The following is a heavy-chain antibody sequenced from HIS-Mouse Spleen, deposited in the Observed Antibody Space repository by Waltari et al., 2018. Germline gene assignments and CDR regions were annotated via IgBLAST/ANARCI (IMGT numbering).Heavy chain of an antibody. CDR2: ISYDGSNK. Sequence: QVQLVESGGGVVQPGRSVRLSCAASGFPLRSYGIHGVGQAPGKGLEWVAVISYDGSNKYYADSVKGRFTISRDNSKNTLYLQMNSLRAEDTAVYYCAKVNSGSYYFDYWGQGTLVTVSS. D-gene: IGHD1-26*01. CDR3: AKVNSGSYYFDY. J-gene: IGHJ4*02. CDR1: GFPLRSYG. V-gene: IGHV3-30*18.